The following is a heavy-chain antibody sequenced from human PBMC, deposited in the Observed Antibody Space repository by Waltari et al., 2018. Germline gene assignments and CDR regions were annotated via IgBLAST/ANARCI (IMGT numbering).Heavy chain of an antibody. J-gene: IGHJ4*02. CDR2: INAGNGNT. CDR3: ASVAAAGTFDY. D-gene: IGHD6-13*01. V-gene: IGHV1-3*01. Sequence: QVQLVQSGAEVKTPGASVKVSCKASGYTFANYAMYWVRQAPGQRLEWMGWINAGNGNTKYSQKFQGRVTITRDTSASTAYMELSSLRSEDTAVYYCASVAAAGTFDYWGQGTLVTVSS. CDR1: GYTFANYA.